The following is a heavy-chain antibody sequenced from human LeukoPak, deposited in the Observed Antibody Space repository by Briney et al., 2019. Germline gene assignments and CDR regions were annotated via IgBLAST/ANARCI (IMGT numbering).Heavy chain of an antibody. J-gene: IGHJ4*02. D-gene: IGHD6-13*01. CDR3: AAGFSNHGYIY. CDR2: TVLGSGDT. CDR1: GLTFRTSA. V-gene: IGHV1-58*02. Sequence: GTSVKVSCKASGLTFRTSAMQWVRQTRGQGLEWIGWTVLGSGDTNYAQSLKERVTITRDMSTSTAYMELSSLRSEDTAMYYCAAGFSNHGYIYWGQGTLVTVS.